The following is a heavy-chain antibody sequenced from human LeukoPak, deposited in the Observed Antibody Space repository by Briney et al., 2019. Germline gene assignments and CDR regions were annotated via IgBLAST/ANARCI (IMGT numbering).Heavy chain of an antibody. V-gene: IGHV4-39*01. CDR2: IYHSGYT. CDR3: ARSSMFRGVTVDY. J-gene: IGHJ4*02. D-gene: IGHD3-10*01. CDR1: GGSINSSSYY. Sequence: PSETLSLTCTVSGGSINSSSYYWGWIRQPPGEALEWIGSIYHSGYTYYNPSLKSRVTISVDTSKSQFSLKLSSVTAADTAVYYCARSSMFRGVTVDYWGQGTLVTVSS.